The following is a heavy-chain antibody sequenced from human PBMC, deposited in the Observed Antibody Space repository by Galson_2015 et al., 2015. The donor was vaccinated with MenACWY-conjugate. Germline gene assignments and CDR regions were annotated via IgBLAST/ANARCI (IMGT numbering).Heavy chain of an antibody. CDR3: TTDRSWQELLLGLDAFDI. J-gene: IGHJ3*02. D-gene: IGHD2-15*01. CDR1: GFTFSNAW. V-gene: IGHV3-15*01. Sequence: SLRLSCAASGFTFSNAWMSWVRQAPGKGLEWVGRIKSKTDGGTTDYAAPVKGRFTISRDDSKNTLYLQMNSLKTEDTAVYFCTTDRSWQELLLGLDAFDIWGQGTMVTVSS. CDR2: IKSKTDGGTT.